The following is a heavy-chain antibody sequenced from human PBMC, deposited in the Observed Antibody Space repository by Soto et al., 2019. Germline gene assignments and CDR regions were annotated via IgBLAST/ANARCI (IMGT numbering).Heavy chain of an antibody. Sequence: ASVKVSCKASGNTFSNYYIHWVRQAPGQGLEWMGTINPSGGHTTYAQKFLGRVTMTRDTSTSTLYMELTSLRSEDTAVYYCARGGHVVVMTAAFDYWGQGTLVTAPQ. D-gene: IGHD2-21*02. CDR3: ARGGHVVVMTAAFDY. CDR1: GNTFSNYY. J-gene: IGHJ4*02. CDR2: INPSGGHT. V-gene: IGHV1-46*03.